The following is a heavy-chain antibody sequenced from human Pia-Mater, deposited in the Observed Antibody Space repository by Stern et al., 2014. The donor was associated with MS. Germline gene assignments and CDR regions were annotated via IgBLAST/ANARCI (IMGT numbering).Heavy chain of an antibody. Sequence: QLVESGPGLVKPSETLSLTCTVSGGSITNRDYWGWIRQSPGKGLEWSGSVYYSGITYYKPSLKRRDTISIDTSRNQFFLRFTSVTATDTAVYFCARGVTAVTNYVPNWCFDLWGRGTLVTVSS. CDR3: ARGVTAVTNYVPNWCFDL. J-gene: IGHJ2*01. CDR2: VYYSGIT. CDR1: GGSITNRDY. D-gene: IGHD4-11*01. V-gene: IGHV4-39*02.